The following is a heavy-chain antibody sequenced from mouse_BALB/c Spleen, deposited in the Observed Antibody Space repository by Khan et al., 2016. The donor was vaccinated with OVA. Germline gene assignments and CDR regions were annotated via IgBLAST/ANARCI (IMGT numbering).Heavy chain of an antibody. Sequence: QIQLVQSGAELARPCPSVSLSCTASGYTFTSYTVHWVKQRSAQGLVWFVYINPSSGYTKYNPKFKDKATLTADKSSSTAYMQLSSLTSEDSAVYYCARTHERWGKGTTLTVSS. V-gene: IGHV1-4*01. CDR1: GYTFTSYT. CDR2: INPSSGYT. CDR3: ARTHER. J-gene: IGHJ2*01.